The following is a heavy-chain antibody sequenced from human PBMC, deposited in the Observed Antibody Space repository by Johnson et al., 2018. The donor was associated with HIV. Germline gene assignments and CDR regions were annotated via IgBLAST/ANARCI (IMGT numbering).Heavy chain of an antibody. CDR2: ISWNSGST. D-gene: IGHD2/OR15-2a*01. Sequence: VQLVESGGGLVQPGRSPRLSCAASGFTFDDYAMHWVRQAPGNGLEWVSGISWNSGSTYYADSVKGRFTISRDNSKNTLYLQMNSLRAEDTAVYYCARDRSKGGAFDIWGQGTMVTVSS. J-gene: IGHJ3*02. V-gene: IGHV3-9*01. CDR1: GFTFDDYA. CDR3: ARDRSKGGAFDI.